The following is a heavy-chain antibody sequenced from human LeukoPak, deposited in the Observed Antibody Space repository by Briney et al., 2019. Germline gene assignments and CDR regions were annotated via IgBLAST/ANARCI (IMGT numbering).Heavy chain of an antibody. CDR1: GYTFTTYD. D-gene: IGHD7-27*01. CDR3: ARNAPKTGDFFY. V-gene: IGHV1-8*01. CDR2: MSPNSGNT. J-gene: IGHJ4*02. Sequence: ASVKVSCKASGYTFTTYDINWVRQATGQGLEWMGWMSPNSGNTGYAQKFQGRVTLTRDTSISTAYMELSSLTSEDKAVYYCARNAPKTGDFFYWGQGTLVSVSS.